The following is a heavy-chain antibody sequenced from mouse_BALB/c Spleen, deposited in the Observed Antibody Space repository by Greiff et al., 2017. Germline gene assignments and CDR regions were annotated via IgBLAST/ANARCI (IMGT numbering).Heavy chain of an antibody. CDR2: INSNGGST. J-gene: IGHJ4*01. V-gene: IGHV5-6-3*01. CDR3: ARRLLPDYYAMDY. Sequence: VQLKESGGGLVQPGGSLKLSCAASGFTFSSYGMSWVRQTPDKRLELVATINSNGGSTYYPDSVKGRFTISRDNAKNTLYLQMSSLRSEDTAMYYCARRLLPDYYAMDYWGQGTSVTVSS. CDR1: GFTFSSYG. D-gene: IGHD2-3*01.